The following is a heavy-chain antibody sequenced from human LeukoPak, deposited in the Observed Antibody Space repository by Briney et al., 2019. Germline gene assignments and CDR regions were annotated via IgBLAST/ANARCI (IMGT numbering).Heavy chain of an antibody. J-gene: IGHJ4*02. V-gene: IGHV3-30-3*01. D-gene: IGHD3-9*01. CDR3: GRTGSPREDY. Sequence: GRSLRLSCAASGFTFSTYAMHWVRQAPGKGLEWVAVISYDGSNKYYADSVKGRFTISRDNAKNSLYLQMNSLRAEDTAVYYCGRTGSPREDYWGQGTLVPVSS. CDR1: GFTFSTYA. CDR2: ISYDGSNK.